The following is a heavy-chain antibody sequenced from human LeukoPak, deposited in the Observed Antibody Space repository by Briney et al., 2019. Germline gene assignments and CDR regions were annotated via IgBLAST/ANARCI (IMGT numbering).Heavy chain of an antibody. J-gene: IGHJ3*02. Sequence: SGPTLGNPTQTLTPTCTFSGFSFSSGGVGVGWIRQPPGGALEWLGVIYENDEKLYSSSLQNRLSITKDTSKNQVVLTMANMDPVDTATYYCAHRHRGVASDIWGQGTMVTVSS. D-gene: IGHD2-15*01. V-gene: IGHV2-5*01. CDR2: IYENDEK. CDR1: GFSFSSGGVG. CDR3: AHRHRGVASDI.